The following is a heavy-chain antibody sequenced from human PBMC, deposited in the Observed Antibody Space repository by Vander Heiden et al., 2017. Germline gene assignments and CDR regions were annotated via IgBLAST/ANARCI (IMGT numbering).Heavy chain of an antibody. CDR2: IYYSGST. Sequence: QVQLQESGPGLVKPSETLSLTCTVSGGSISSYYWSWIRQPPGKGLEWSGYIYYSGSTNYNPSLKSRVTISVDTSKNQFSLKLSSVTAADTAVYYCARSYSSSWSGEDAFDIWGQGTMVTVSS. CDR1: GGSISSYY. D-gene: IGHD6-13*01. V-gene: IGHV4-59*01. J-gene: IGHJ3*02. CDR3: ARSYSSSWSGEDAFDI.